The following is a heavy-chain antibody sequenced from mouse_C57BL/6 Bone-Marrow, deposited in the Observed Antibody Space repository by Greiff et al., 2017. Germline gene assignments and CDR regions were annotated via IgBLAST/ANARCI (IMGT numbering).Heavy chain of an antibody. CDR3: ARCTTVVAPYYYAMDY. Sequence: ESGAELARPGASVKMSCKASGYTFTSYTMHWVKQRPGQGLEWIGYINPSSGYTKYNQKFKDKATLTADKSSSTAYMQLSSLTSEDSAVYYCARCTTVVAPYYYAMDYWGQGTSVTVSS. D-gene: IGHD1-1*01. CDR1: GYTFTSYT. V-gene: IGHV1-4*01. CDR2: INPSSGYT. J-gene: IGHJ4*01.